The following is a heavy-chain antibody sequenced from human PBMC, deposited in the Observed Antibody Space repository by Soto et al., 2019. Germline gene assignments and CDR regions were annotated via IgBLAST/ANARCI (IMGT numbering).Heavy chain of an antibody. V-gene: IGHV3-23*01. CDR3: ANARALIQLWSPFDY. CDR1: GFTFSSYA. D-gene: IGHD5-18*01. Sequence: HPGGSLRLSCAASGFTFSSYAMSWVRQAPGKGLEWVSSISGSGGSTYYADSVKGRFTISRDNSKNTLYLQMNSLRAEDTAVYYCANARALIQLWSPFDYWGQGTLATVSS. CDR2: ISGSGGST. J-gene: IGHJ4*02.